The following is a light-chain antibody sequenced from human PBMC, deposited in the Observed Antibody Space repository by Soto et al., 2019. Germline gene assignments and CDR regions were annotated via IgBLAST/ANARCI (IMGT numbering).Light chain of an antibody. Sequence: EMVTAQSPAALSVYPAETATLSSRASQSVSSNLAWYQQKPGQAPRLLIFGASTRAAGSPDRFSGSGSGTDFTLTISRLEPEDFAVYYCQQYGSSPTFGQGTRLEIK. V-gene: IGKV3-20*01. CDR1: QSVSSN. CDR2: GAS. J-gene: IGKJ5*01. CDR3: QQYGSSPT.